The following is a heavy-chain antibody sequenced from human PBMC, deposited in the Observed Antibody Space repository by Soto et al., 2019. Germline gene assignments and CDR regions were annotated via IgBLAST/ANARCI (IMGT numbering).Heavy chain of an antibody. CDR2: INSDGSST. D-gene: IGHD2-15*01. V-gene: IGHV3-74*01. Sequence: GGSLRLSCAASGFSFSSYAMNWVRQAPGKGLVWVSRINSDGSSTSYADSVKGRFTISRDNAKNTLYLQMNSLRAEDTAVYYCAREGFGGYCSGGSCYAFWEPDAFDIWGQGTMVTVSS. J-gene: IGHJ3*02. CDR3: AREGFGGYCSGGSCYAFWEPDAFDI. CDR1: GFSFSSYA.